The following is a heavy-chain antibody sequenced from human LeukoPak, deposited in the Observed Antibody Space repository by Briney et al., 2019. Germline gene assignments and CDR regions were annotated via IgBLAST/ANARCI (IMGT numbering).Heavy chain of an antibody. D-gene: IGHD6-13*01. CDR1: GFTFSNAW. V-gene: IGHV3-15*01. J-gene: IGHJ4*02. Sequence: GGSLRLSCAASGFTFSNAWMSWVRQAPGKGLEWVGRIKSKTDGGTTDYAAPVEGRFTISRDDSKNTLYLQMNSLKTEDTAVYYCTTAEYSSSWDLFDYWGQGTLVTVSS. CDR2: IKSKTDGGTT. CDR3: TTAEYSSSWDLFDY.